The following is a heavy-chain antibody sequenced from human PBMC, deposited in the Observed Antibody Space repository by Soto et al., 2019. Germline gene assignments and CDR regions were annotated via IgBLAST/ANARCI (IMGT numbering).Heavy chain of an antibody. D-gene: IGHD3-10*01. V-gene: IGHV3-30-3*01. Sequence: QVQLVESGGGVVQPGRSLRLSCAASGFTFSSYAMHWVRQAPGKGLEWVAVISYDGSNKYYADSVKGRFTISRDNSKNTLYLQMKSLRAEDTAVYYCARGGYHYGSGSYSGDFDYWGQGTLVTVSS. CDR3: ARGGYHYGSGSYSGDFDY. J-gene: IGHJ4*02. CDR2: ISYDGSNK. CDR1: GFTFSSYA.